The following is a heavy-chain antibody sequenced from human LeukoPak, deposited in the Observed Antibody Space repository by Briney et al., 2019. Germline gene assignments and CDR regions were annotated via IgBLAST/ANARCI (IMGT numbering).Heavy chain of an antibody. J-gene: IGHJ4*02. CDR1: GVSISSSEW. Sequence: KPSGTLSLTCAVSGVSISSSEWWIWVRQPPGQGLEWIGEIHRAGRTRYNPSLKSRVTISMDYSKNQFSLKLSSVTAADTAVYYCARVDCSSTSCYFDYWGQGTLVTVSS. CDR3: ARVDCSSTSCYFDY. D-gene: IGHD2-2*01. V-gene: IGHV4-4*02. CDR2: IHRAGRT.